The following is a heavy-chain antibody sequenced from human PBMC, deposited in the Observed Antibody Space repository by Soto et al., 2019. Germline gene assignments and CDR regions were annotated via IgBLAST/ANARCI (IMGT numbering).Heavy chain of an antibody. D-gene: IGHD6-19*01. CDR3: ARDLEQWLTSHYFDY. CDR1: GYTFTIYY. CDR2: INPSGGST. J-gene: IGHJ4*02. Sequence: ASVKVSCKASGYTFTIYYMHWVLQAPGQGLEWMGIINPSGGSTSYAQKFQGRVTMTRDTSTSTVYMELSSLRSEDTAVYYCARDLEQWLTSHYFDYWGQGTLVTVSS. V-gene: IGHV1-46*01.